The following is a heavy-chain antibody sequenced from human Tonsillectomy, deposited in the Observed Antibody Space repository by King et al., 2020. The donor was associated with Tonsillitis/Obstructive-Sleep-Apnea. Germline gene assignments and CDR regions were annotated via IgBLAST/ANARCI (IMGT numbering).Heavy chain of an antibody. Sequence: VQLVESGGGLVKPGGSLRLSCRASGFAFSAYSMNWVRQAPGKGLQWLSSVSSSSTYISYADSVKGRFTISRDNAKNSLYLQMNYLRADDTAVYYCARDWQSSAALARTFDIWGQGTMVTVSS. CDR1: GFAFSAYS. CDR3: ARDWQSSAALARTFDI. CDR2: VSSSSTYI. V-gene: IGHV3-21*01. D-gene: IGHD6-25*01. J-gene: IGHJ3*02.